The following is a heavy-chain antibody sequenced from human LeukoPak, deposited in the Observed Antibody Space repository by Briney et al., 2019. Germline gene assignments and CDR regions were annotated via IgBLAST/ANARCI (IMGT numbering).Heavy chain of an antibody. CDR1: GFTFSSYW. CDR3: LRDPPGDDTNGFDS. Sequence: GGSLRLSCAASGFTFSSYWMHWVRQAPGKGLVWVSRVNFDGSSTKYADSVKGRFTISRDNAKNTLYLQMNSLRAEDTAVYYCLRDPPGDDTNGFDSWGQGTLVSVSS. J-gene: IGHJ4*02. CDR2: VNFDGSST. V-gene: IGHV3-74*03. D-gene: IGHD2-8*01.